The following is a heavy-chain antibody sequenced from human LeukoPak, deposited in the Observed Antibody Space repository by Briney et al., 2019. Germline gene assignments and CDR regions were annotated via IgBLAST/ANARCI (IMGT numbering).Heavy chain of an antibody. CDR1: GGSFSGYD. V-gene: IGHV4-34*01. Sequence: SETLSLTCAVYGGSFSGYDWSWIRQPPGKGLEWIGEINHSGSTNYNPSLKSRVTISVDTSKNQFSLKLSSVTAADTAVYYYARGAGSSGLFDYWGQGTLVTVSS. J-gene: IGHJ4*02. CDR3: ARGAGSSGLFDY. CDR2: INHSGST. D-gene: IGHD2-8*02.